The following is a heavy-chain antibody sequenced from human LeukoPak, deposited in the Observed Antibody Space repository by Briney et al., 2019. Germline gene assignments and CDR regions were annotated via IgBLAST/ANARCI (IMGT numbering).Heavy chain of an antibody. CDR1: GFTFTDYY. Sequence: PGVSLRLSCAASGFTFTDYYMSWIRQAPGKGLEWIGSIYYSGDTYYNPSLKSRGTISVDTSKKQLSLNLRSVTAADTALYYCARADDYDIQEGEAFDIWGQGTMVTVSS. J-gene: IGHJ3*02. CDR2: IYYSGDT. D-gene: IGHD3-9*01. V-gene: IGHV4-38-2*01. CDR3: ARADDYDIQEGEAFDI.